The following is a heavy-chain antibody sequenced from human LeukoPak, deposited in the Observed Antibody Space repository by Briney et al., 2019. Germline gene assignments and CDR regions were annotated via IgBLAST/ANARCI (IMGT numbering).Heavy chain of an antibody. J-gene: IGHJ5*02. CDR1: GGTFSSYA. CDR2: IILIFGTA. Sequence: GASVKVSCKASGGTFSSYAISWVRQAPGQGLEWMGGIILIFGTANYAQKFQGRVTITADESTSTAYMELSSLRSEDTAVYYCARDYYDFWSGYLWFDPWGQGTLVTVSS. CDR3: ARDYYDFWSGYLWFDP. D-gene: IGHD3-3*01. V-gene: IGHV1-69*13.